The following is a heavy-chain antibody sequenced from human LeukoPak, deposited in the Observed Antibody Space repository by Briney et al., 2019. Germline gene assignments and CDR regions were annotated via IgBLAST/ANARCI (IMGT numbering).Heavy chain of an antibody. Sequence: PGGSLRLSCAASGFTFSTYAMHWVRQAPGKGLEWVAVISYDGGNRYYADSVKGRFTISRDNSKNTLYLQMNSLRAEDTAVYYCARDKIFAHDYYYYGMDVWGQGTTVTVSS. CDR3: ARDKIFAHDYYYYGMDV. CDR2: ISYDGGNR. J-gene: IGHJ6*02. CDR1: GFTFSTYA. V-gene: IGHV3-30-3*01.